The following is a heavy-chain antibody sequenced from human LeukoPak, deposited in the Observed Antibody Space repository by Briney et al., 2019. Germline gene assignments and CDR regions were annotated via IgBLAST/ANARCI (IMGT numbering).Heavy chain of an antibody. J-gene: IGHJ4*02. CDR1: GYTFTAYY. CDR3: ARSADGYTCGHFDF. D-gene: IGHD5-18*01. CDR2: INPNTGDT. V-gene: IGHV1-2*02. Sequence: ASVRVSCKASGYTFTAYYMHWVRQAPGQGLEWMGWINPNTGDTNYAQNFQGRVTMNRDTSISTAYMELSSLRSDDTAVHYCARSADGYTCGHFDFWGQGTLVTVSS.